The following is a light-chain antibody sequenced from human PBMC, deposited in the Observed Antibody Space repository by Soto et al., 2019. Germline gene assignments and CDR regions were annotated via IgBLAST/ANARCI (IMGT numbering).Light chain of an antibody. V-gene: IGLV2-23*02. Sequence: QSVLTQPASVSGSPGQSITISCTGTSSDVGSHNFVSWYQQHPGKATKLMIYGVRERPSGVSNRFSGSKSGNTASLTISRLQAEDEADYYCCSDAGSLTWVFGGGTKLTVL. CDR3: CSDAGSLTWV. J-gene: IGLJ3*02. CDR1: SSDVGSHNF. CDR2: GVR.